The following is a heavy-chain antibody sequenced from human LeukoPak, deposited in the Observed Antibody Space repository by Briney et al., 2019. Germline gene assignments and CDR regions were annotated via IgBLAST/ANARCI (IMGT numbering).Heavy chain of an antibody. D-gene: IGHD6-19*01. CDR1: GGSFSGYY. J-gene: IGHJ5*02. V-gene: IGHV4-34*01. CDR3: ARGPAGYSSGWYGINWFDP. CDR2: VNHSGST. Sequence: PSETLSLTCAVYGGSFSGYYWSWIRQPPGKGLEWIGEVNHSGSTNYNPSLKSRVTISVDTSKNQFSLKLTSVTAADTAVYYCARGPAGYSSGWYGINWFDPWGQGTLVTVSS.